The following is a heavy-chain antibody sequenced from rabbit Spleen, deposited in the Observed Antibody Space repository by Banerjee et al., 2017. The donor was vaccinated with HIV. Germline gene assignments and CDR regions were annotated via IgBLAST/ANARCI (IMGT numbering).Heavy chain of an antibody. V-gene: IGHV1S45*01. Sequence: QEQLVESGGGLVQPEGSLTLTCKASGIDFSSYYYMCWVRQAPGKGLEWIGCIYTGSDSTAYASWAKGRFTVSKTSSTTVTLQLNSLTAADTATYFCARGSATMTMVITGYYFNLWGPGTLVTVS. CDR1: GIDFSSYYY. J-gene: IGHJ4*01. D-gene: IGHD2-1*01. CDR3: ARGSATMTMVITGYYFNL. CDR2: IYTGSDST.